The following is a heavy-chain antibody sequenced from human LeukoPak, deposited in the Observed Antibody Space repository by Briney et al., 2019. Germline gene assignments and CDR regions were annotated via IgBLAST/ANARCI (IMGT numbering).Heavy chain of an antibody. CDR3: ARYYGDYTRFDY. CDR2: IYYSGST. J-gene: IGHJ4*02. Sequence: KPSETLSLTCTVSGGSISSYYWSWIRQPPGKGLEWIGYIYYSGSTNYNPSLKSRVTISVDTSKNQFSLKLSSVTAADTAVCYCARYYGDYTRFDYWGQGTLVTVSS. CDR1: GGSISSYY. D-gene: IGHD4-17*01. V-gene: IGHV4-59*01.